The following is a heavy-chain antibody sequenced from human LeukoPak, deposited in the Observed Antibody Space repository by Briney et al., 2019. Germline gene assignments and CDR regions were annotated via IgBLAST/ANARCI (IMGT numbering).Heavy chain of an antibody. D-gene: IGHD2-2*01. CDR1: GGSISSGGYY. V-gene: IGHV4-31*03. J-gene: IGHJ6*02. CDR2: IYYSGST. Sequence: SETLSLTCTVSGGSISSGGYYWSWIRQHPGKGVEWIGYIYYSGSTYYNPSLKSRVTISVDTSKNQFSLKLSSVTAADTAVYYCVSSTRNCYYYGMDVWGQGTTVTVSS. CDR3: VSSTRNCYYYGMDV.